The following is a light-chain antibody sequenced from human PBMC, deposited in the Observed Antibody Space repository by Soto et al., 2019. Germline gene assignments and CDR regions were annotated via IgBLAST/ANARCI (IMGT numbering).Light chain of an antibody. V-gene: IGKV1-5*03. CDR2: KAS. CDR3: QQYSSYSYT. CDR1: QSISSW. J-gene: IGKJ2*01. Sequence: DIQMTQSPSTLSASVGDRVTITCRASQSISSWLAWYQQKPGKAPNLLISKASSLESGVPSRFSGSGSGTEFNLTISSLQPDDFATYYCQQYSSYSYTFGQGTKLEIK.